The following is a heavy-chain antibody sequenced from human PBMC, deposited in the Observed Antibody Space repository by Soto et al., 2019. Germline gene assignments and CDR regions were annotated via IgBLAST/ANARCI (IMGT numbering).Heavy chain of an antibody. CDR2: IYHSGST. CDR3: ARATSGHGMDV. J-gene: IGHJ6*02. Sequence: QVQLQESGPGLVKPSQTLSLTCTVSGGSISSGGYYWSWIRQPPGKGLEWIGYIYHSGSTYYNPSLKSRVTISVDRSKNQFSLKLSSVTAADTAVYYCARATSGHGMDVWGQGTTVTVSS. V-gene: IGHV4-30-2*01. CDR1: GGSISSGGYY.